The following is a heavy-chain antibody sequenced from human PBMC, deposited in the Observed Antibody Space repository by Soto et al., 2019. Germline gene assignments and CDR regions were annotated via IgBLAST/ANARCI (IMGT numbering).Heavy chain of an antibody. CDR1: GGSFSGYY. CDR2: INHSGST. D-gene: IGHD3-22*01. Sequence: QVQLQQWGAGLLKPSETLSLTCAVYGGSFSGYYWSWIRQPPGKGLEWIGEINHSGSTNYNPSLKSRITMSVDTSKNQFSLKLTSVTAADTAVYYCAGYYDDSSDNRGPNWFDPWGQGTLVTVSS. V-gene: IGHV4-34*01. CDR3: AGYYDDSSDNRGPNWFDP. J-gene: IGHJ5*02.